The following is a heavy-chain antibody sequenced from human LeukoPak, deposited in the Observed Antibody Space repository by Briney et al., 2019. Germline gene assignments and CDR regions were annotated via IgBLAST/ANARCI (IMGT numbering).Heavy chain of an antibody. CDR3: ARWSLYTSTRQGPYYYYYMDV. J-gene: IGHJ6*03. CDR2: INPNSGGT. CDR1: GYTFTGYY. D-gene: IGHD4-11*01. V-gene: IGHV1-2*02. Sequence: ASVKVSCKASGYTFTGYYMHWVRQAPGQGLEWMGWINPNSGGTNYAQKFQGRVTMTRDTSISTAYMELRRLRSDDTAVYYCARWSLYTSTRQGPYYYYYMDVWGKGTTVTISS.